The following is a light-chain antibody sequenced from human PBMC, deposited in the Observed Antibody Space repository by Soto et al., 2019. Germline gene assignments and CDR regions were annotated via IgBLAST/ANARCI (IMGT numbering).Light chain of an antibody. CDR1: QDINSY. CDR2: EAS. V-gene: IGKV1-9*01. Sequence: IQLTQYPSSVSASIGDRVTITCRASQDINSYLAWYQQKPGKAPNLLIYEASILQRGVPSRFSGSISGTDFTLTISSLQAEDFATYHCQQTRSYPSTFGGGTKVDI. J-gene: IGKJ4*01. CDR3: QQTRSYPST.